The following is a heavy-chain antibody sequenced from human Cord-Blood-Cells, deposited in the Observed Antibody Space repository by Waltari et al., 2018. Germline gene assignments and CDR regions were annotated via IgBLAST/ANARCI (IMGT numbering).Heavy chain of an antibody. D-gene: IGHD2-2*01. CDR2: INHSGST. CDR3: ARRGCSSTSCYVHYYYGMDV. V-gene: IGHV4-34*01. CDR1: GGSSSGYS. Sequence: QVQLQQWGAGLLKPSETLSLTCAVYGGSSSGYSWRWIRQPPGKGLEWIGEINHSGSTNYNPSLKSRVTISVDTSKNQFSLKLSSVTAADTAVYYCARRGCSSTSCYVHYYYGMDVWGQGTTVTVSS. J-gene: IGHJ6*02.